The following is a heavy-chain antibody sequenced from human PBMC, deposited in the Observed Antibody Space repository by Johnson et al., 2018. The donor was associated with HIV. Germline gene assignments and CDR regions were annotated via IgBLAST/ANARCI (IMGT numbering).Heavy chain of an antibody. D-gene: IGHD3-22*01. CDR1: GFTVSSNY. Sequence: VQLVESGGGLVQPGGSLRLSCAASGFTVSSNYMSWVRQAPGKGLEWVSVIYSGGSTYYADSVQGRFTISRDTSKNTLYLQMNSLRAEDTAVYYCARGGANYYDSSGYYGAFDIWGQGTMVTVSS. J-gene: IGHJ3*02. V-gene: IGHV3-66*01. CDR3: ARGGANYYDSSGYYGAFDI. CDR2: IYSGGST.